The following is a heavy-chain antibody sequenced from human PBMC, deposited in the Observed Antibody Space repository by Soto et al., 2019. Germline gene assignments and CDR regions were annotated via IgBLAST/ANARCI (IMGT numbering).Heavy chain of an antibody. CDR2: IYYSGST. Sequence: QVQLQESGPGLVKPSQTLSLTCTVSGGSISSGGYYWSWIRQHPGKGLEWIGYIYYSGSTYYNPSLKIRVTISVDTSKNHFSLKLSSVTAADTAVYYCAKWIREVGWFDPWGQGTLVTVSS. CDR3: AKWIREVGWFDP. V-gene: IGHV4-31*03. D-gene: IGHD5-18*01. CDR1: GGSISSGGYY. J-gene: IGHJ5*02.